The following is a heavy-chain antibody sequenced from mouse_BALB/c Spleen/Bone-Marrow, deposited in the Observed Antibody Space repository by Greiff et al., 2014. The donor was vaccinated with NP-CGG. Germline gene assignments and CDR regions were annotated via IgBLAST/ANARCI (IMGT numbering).Heavy chain of an antibody. CDR1: TDTY. V-gene: IGHV14-3*02. J-gene: IGHJ4*01. CDR2: IDPANGNT. Sequence: TDTYMHWVKQRPEQGLEWIGRIDPANGNTKYDPKFQGKATITADTSSNTAYLQLSSLTSEDTAVYYCARSRDYGSSYYAMDYWGQGTSVTVSS. CDR3: ARSRDYGSSYYAMDY. D-gene: IGHD1-1*01.